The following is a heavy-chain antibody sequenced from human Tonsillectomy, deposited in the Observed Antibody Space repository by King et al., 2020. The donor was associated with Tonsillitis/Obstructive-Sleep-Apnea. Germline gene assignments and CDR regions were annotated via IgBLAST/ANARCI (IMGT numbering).Heavy chain of an antibody. V-gene: IGHV4-34*01. CDR2: INHSGST. CDR1: GGSFSSYY. J-gene: IGHJ4*02. D-gene: IGHD2-15*01. CDR3: ARGGGW. Sequence: VQLQQWGAGLLKPSETLSLPCAVYGGSFSSYYWSWIRQPPGKGLEWIGEINHSGSTNYNPSLKSRVTISVDTSKNQLSLKLSSVTAADTAVYYCARGGGWWGQGTLVTVSS.